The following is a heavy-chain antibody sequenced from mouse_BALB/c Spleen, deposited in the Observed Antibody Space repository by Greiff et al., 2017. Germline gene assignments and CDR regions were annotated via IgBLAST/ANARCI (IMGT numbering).Heavy chain of an antibody. Sequence: EVKLQESGPSLVKPSQTLSLTCSVTGDSITSGYWNWIRKFPGNKLEYMGYISYSGSTYYNPSLKSRISITRDTSKNQYYLQLNSVTTEDTATYYCARLGIRTDSLDYGGQGTTLTVSS. CDR2: ISYSGST. V-gene: IGHV3-8*02. D-gene: IGHD2-4*01. CDR3: ARLGIRTDSLDY. J-gene: IGHJ2*01. CDR1: GDSITSGY.